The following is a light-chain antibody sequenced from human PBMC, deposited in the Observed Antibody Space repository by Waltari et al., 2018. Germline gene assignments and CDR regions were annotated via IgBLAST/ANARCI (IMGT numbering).Light chain of an antibody. J-gene: IGKJ4*01. CDR2: WAS. V-gene: IGKV4-1*01. Sequence: DIVMNQSPDSLAVSLCEWATINCKSSLSVFHSSDSKNYLTWYQQKPGQPPKLLIYWASTRQSGVPDRFSGSGSGTDFTLTISSLQAEDVALYYCQQHYSSPLTFGGGTKVEIQ. CDR1: LSVFHSSDSKNY. CDR3: QQHYSSPLT.